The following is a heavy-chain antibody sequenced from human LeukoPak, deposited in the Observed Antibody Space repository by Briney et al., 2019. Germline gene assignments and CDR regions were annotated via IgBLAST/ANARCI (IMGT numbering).Heavy chain of an antibody. Sequence: SETLSLTCTVSGGSISSGGYYWSCIRQHPGKGLECIGYIYYSGSTHYNPSLKSRVTISVDTSKHQFSLKLSSVTAADTAVYYCARDPGYYYDSSGRVGHAFDIWGQGTMVTVSS. CDR2: IYYSGST. CDR1: GGSISSGGYY. V-gene: IGHV4-31*03. CDR3: ARDPGYYYDSSGRVGHAFDI. J-gene: IGHJ3*02. D-gene: IGHD3-22*01.